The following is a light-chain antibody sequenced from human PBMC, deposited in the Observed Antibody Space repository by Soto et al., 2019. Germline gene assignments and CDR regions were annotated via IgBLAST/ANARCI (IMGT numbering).Light chain of an antibody. CDR2: ATS. J-gene: IGKJ3*01. CDR3: QQSDNLPDFT. V-gene: IGKV1-33*01. CDR1: QDSNTF. Sequence: DIQVTQSPPSLSASVGDRVTVTCQASQDSNTFLNWFQQRPGEAPKLLIYATSNLEPGVPSMFTLMHSVTDFILSISRLQPEDVGTYYVQQSDNLPDFTFGPGTKVNI.